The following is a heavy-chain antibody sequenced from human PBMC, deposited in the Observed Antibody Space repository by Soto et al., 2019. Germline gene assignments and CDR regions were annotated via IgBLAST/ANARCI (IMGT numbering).Heavy chain of an antibody. J-gene: IGHJ4*02. Sequence: GGSLRLSCAASGFTFTDYAMHWVRQAPGKGLEWVAFITYGGSNKYYADSVKGRFTISRDNSKNTLYLQMNSLRAEDTAVYYCARDTSQYQLLQYYFDYWGQGTLVTVSS. D-gene: IGHD2-2*01. CDR2: ITYGGSNK. CDR1: GFTFTDYA. V-gene: IGHV3-30-3*01. CDR3: ARDTSQYQLLQYYFDY.